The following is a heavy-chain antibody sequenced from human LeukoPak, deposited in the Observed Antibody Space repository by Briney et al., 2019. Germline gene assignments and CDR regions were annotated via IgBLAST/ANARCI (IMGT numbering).Heavy chain of an antibody. J-gene: IGHJ6*02. Sequence: PGGSLRLSCAASGFTLSSNPMHWVRQAPGKGLEWVSYISSSSSTIYYADSVKGRFTISRDNAKNSLYLQMNSLRAEDTAVYYCARGWAQGYYYGMDVWGQGTTVTVSS. CDR3: ARGWAQGYYYGMDV. CDR2: ISSSSSTI. D-gene: IGHD5-24*01. CDR1: GFTLSSNP. V-gene: IGHV3-48*04.